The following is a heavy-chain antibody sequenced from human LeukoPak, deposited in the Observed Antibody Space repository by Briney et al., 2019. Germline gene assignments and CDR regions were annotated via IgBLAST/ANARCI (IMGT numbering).Heavy chain of an antibody. CDR1: GGSISSGDYY. Sequence: SETLSLTCTVSGGSISSGDYYWSWIRQPPGKGLEWIGYIYYSGSTYYNPSLKSRVTISLDASKNQFSLKLSSVTAADTAVYYCAGHHPRNTVDFWGQGTLVTVSS. V-gene: IGHV4-30-4*01. J-gene: IGHJ4*02. CDR2: IYYSGST. D-gene: IGHD2-8*02. CDR3: AGHHPRNTVDF.